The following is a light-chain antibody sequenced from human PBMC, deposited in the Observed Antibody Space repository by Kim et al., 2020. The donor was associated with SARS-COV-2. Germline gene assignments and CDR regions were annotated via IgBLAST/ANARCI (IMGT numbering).Light chain of an antibody. CDR3: ASYTSSTTVGV. Sequence: QSALTQPASVSGSPGQSITISCTGTNSDVGNYDYVSWYQQHPGKAPKLMIYDVSKRPSGVSDRFSGSKSGNTASLTVSGLQAEDEADYYCASYTSSTTVGVFGGGTQLTVL. J-gene: IGLJ3*02. CDR1: NSDVGNYDY. V-gene: IGLV2-14*03. CDR2: DVS.